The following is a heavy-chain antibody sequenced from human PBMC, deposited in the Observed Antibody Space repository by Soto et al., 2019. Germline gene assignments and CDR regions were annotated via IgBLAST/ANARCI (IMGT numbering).Heavy chain of an antibody. J-gene: IGHJ5*02. CDR1: GGSFSDYY. V-gene: IGHV4-34*01. Sequence: QVQLQQWGAGLLKPSETLSLTCAVYGGSFSDYYWSWIRQPPGKGLEGIGEINHSGRTNYNPSLTTRVTLSVDTSKTQFSVKLSSVTAADTAVYYCARGDLTTQGSWGQGTLVTVSS. CDR2: INHSGRT. CDR3: ARGDLTTQGS. D-gene: IGHD4-17*01.